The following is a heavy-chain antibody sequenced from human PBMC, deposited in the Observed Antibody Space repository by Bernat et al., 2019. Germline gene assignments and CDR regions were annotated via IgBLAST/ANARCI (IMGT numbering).Heavy chain of an antibody. CDR2: IRSKANTYAT. Sequence: EVQLVESGGGLVQPGGSLKLSCAASGFTFSGSAMHWVRQASGKGLEWVGRIRSKANTYATAYGASVKGRFTISRDNAKNSLYLQMNSLRAEDTAVYYCARDRQQLVYWGQGTLVTVSS. J-gene: IGHJ4*02. CDR1: GFTFSGSA. D-gene: IGHD6-13*01. CDR3: ARDRQQLVY. V-gene: IGHV3-73*01.